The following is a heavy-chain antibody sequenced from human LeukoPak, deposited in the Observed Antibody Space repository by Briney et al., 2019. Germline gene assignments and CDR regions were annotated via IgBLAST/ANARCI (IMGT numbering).Heavy chain of an antibody. CDR3: ARRSSSAYIDY. Sequence: GGSLRLSCAASTITFSNYWMHWVRQAPGKGLVWVSRINSDGSSTSYADSVKGRFTISRDNAKNTLYLQMNSLRAEGTAIYYCARRSSSAYIDYWGQGTLVTVSS. CDR2: INSDGSST. V-gene: IGHV3-74*01. CDR1: TITFSNYW. D-gene: IGHD2-2*01. J-gene: IGHJ4*02.